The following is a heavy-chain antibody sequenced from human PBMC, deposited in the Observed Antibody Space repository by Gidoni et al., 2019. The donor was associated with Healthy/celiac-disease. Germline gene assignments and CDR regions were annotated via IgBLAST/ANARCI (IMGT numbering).Heavy chain of an antibody. Sequence: QVQLQQWGAGLLKPSETLSLTCAVYGGSFSGYYWSWIRQPPGKGLEWIGEINHSGSTNYNPSLKSRVTISVDTSKNQFSLKLSSVTAADTAVYYCARGRYCSSTSCYTGWFDPWGQGTLVTVSS. CDR1: GGSFSGYY. CDR2: INHSGST. CDR3: ARGRYCSSTSCYTGWFDP. V-gene: IGHV4-34*01. J-gene: IGHJ5*02. D-gene: IGHD2-2*01.